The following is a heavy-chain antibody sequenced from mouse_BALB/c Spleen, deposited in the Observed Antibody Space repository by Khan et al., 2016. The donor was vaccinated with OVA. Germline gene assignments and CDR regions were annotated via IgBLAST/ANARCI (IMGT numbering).Heavy chain of an antibody. J-gene: IGHJ3*01. Sequence: EVELVESGGDLVKPGGSLKLSCAASGFTFSSYSMSWVRQTPDKRLEWVASISSGGDYTYYPDSVKGRFTISRDNAKNTRYLQMSDLKSEDTAMYYCADYLTGSFAYWGQGTLVTVSA. CDR1: GFTFSSYS. V-gene: IGHV5-6*01. D-gene: IGHD4-1*01. CDR3: ADYLTGSFAY. CDR2: ISSGGDYT.